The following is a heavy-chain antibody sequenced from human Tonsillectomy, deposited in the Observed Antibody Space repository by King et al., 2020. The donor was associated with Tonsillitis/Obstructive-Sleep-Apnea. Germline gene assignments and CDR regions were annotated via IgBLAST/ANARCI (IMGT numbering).Heavy chain of an antibody. Sequence: VQLVQSGAEVKKPGASVKVSCKTSGYTFTTYYMHWVRQAPGQGLEWMGIINPSGGSTSYAQKFQGRVTMTRDTSTSTVYMELSSLRSEDTAVYYCARVEGYCSGGSCYWGGSYFDYWGQGTLVTVSS. CDR1: GYTFTTYY. CDR2: INPSGGST. V-gene: IGHV1-46*01. J-gene: IGHJ4*02. D-gene: IGHD2-15*01. CDR3: ARVEGYCSGGSCYWGGSYFDY.